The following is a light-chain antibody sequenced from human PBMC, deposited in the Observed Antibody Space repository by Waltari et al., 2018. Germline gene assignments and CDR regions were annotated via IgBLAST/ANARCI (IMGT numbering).Light chain of an antibody. V-gene: IGLV1-44*01. J-gene: IGLJ2*01. CDR2: TND. Sequence: QSVLTQPPSASGNPGQRVSISCSGSGSNIGSNTVNWYQQLPGSAPKLLIYTNDHLPPGFPDRLSGSKSGTSASLAIIGLQSEDDAEYHCAVWDDSLNGPLFAGGTKLTVL. CDR1: GSNIGSNT. CDR3: AVWDDSLNGPL.